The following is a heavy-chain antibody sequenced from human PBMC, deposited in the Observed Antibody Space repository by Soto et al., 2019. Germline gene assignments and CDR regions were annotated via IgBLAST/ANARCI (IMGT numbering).Heavy chain of an antibody. V-gene: IGHV3-23*01. D-gene: IGHD6-6*01. CDR1: GFTFSSYA. Sequence: GGSLRLSCAASGFTFSSYAMSWVRQAPGKGLEWVSAISGSGGSTHYADSVKGRFTISRDNSKNTLYLQMNSLRAEDTAVYYCAKDLVLVFEYFQHWGQGTLVTVSS. J-gene: IGHJ1*01. CDR3: AKDLVLVFEYFQH. CDR2: ISGSGGST.